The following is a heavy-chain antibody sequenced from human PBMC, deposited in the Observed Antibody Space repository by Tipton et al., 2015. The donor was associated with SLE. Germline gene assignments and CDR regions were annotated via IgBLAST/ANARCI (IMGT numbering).Heavy chain of an antibody. D-gene: IGHD3-22*01. J-gene: IGHJ3*02. CDR2: ISAYNGNT. Sequence: QLVQSGPEVKKPGASVKVSCKASGFTFISYGISWVRQAPGQGLQWMGWISAYNGNTNYAQKLQGRVTMTTDTSTSTTYMELRSLRSDDTAVYYCARVDMYYYDSSGSPGSAFDIWGPGTIVTVSS. CDR1: GFTFISYG. CDR3: ARVDMYYYDSSGSPGSAFDI. V-gene: IGHV1-18*01.